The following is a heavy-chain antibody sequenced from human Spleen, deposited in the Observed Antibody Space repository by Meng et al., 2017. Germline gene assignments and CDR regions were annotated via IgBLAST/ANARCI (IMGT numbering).Heavy chain of an antibody. D-gene: IGHD6-19*01. V-gene: IGHV4-34*01. Sequence: GRQPQWGAGLLKPSETLSLPCAFYGGSFSGYYWSWIRQPPGKGLEWIGEINHSGSTNYNPSLKSRVTISVDTSKNQFSLKLSSVTAADTAVYYCARKGLGLGFDYWGQGTLVTVSS. CDR2: INHSGST. J-gene: IGHJ4*02. CDR3: ARKGLGLGFDY. CDR1: GGSFSGYY.